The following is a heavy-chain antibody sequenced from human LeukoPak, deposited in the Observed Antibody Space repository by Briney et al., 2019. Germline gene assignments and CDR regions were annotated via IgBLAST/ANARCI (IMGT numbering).Heavy chain of an antibody. Sequence: GGSLRLSCAASGFLYNSYAMRWLRQAPGKGLEGVSSMSSTKSYILYADSVKARFHISRQNAKSSLYPQMNRLRPDDTAVFYFTRATMTISPHVDYWGQGTLVTVSS. CDR1: GFLYNSYA. CDR3: TRATMTISPHVDY. D-gene: IGHD2-21*01. CDR2: MSSTKSYI. V-gene: IGHV3-21*01. J-gene: IGHJ4*02.